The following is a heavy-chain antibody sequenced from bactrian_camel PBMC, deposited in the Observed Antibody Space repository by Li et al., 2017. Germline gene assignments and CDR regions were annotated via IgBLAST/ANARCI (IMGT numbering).Heavy chain of an antibody. CDR3: ATGYRVAHFY. V-gene: IGHV3S40*01. Sequence: VQLVESGGGLVQPGASLRLSCAASGFTFSNYDMSWVRQAPGKGLEWVSAIDNGGGSTYYADSVKARFTVSRDNAMNTLYLQMNSLKTEDSAVYYCATGYRVAHFYWGQGTQVTVS. D-gene: IGHD7*01. J-gene: IGHJ4*01. CDR1: GFTFSNYD. CDR2: IDNGGGST.